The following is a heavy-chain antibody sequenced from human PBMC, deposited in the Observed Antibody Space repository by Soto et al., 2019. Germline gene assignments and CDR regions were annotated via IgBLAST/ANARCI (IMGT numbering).Heavy chain of an antibody. Sequence: QLPLVQSGAEVERPGASVRVSCKAYGYAFSKYGISWIRQAPGQGLEWMGWIRPDNGDTNYARKFQGRVTMTTDTSSNTAYMELRSLRSDDTAVYYCATSYDSGFDPWGQGTLVSVSS. CDR2: IRPDNGDT. CDR3: ATSYDSGFDP. CDR1: GYAFSKYG. J-gene: IGHJ5*02. D-gene: IGHD5-12*01. V-gene: IGHV1-18*04.